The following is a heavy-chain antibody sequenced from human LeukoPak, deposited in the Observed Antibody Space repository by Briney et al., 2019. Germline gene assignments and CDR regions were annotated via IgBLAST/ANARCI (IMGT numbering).Heavy chain of an antibody. CDR1: GGSISSSSYY. V-gene: IGHV4-39*07. Sequence: SETLSLTCTVSGGSISSSSYYWGWIRQPPGKGLEWIGSIYYSGSTYYNPSLKSRVTISVGTSKNQFSLKLSSVTAADTAVYYCARDRAYYDFWSGYYRPEPGEAWGQGTLVTVSS. CDR2: IYYSGST. D-gene: IGHD3-3*01. J-gene: IGHJ5*02. CDR3: ARDRAYYDFWSGYYRPEPGEA.